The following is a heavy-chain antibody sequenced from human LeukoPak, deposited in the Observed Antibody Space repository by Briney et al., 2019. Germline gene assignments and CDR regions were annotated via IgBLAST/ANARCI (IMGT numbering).Heavy chain of an antibody. CDR3: ARDRPPRPDSSSPGNWFDP. Sequence: PGRSLRLSCAASGFTFRSYGMHWVRQAPGKGLEWVALISYDGINKYYADSVKGRFTISRDNSDNTLYLQMNSLRSDDTAVYYCARDRPPRPDSSSPGNWFDPWGQGTLVTVSS. D-gene: IGHD6-13*01. CDR1: GFTFRSYG. J-gene: IGHJ5*02. V-gene: IGHV3-30*03. CDR2: ISYDGINK.